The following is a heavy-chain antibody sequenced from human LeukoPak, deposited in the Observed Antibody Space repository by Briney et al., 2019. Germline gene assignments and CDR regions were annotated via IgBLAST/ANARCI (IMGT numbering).Heavy chain of an antibody. CDR2: VFYGGTT. V-gene: IGHV4-39*01. CDR1: AASIGGTSYY. J-gene: IGHJ6*03. CDR3: ARQRADYFYHYLDV. Sequence: PETMSLTSTVSAASIGGTSYYWDWLRQPPGKGLEWIGNVFYGGTTFYNSSLESRVTISVDMSKNSFSLKLTSLTAADTAVYYCARQRADYFYHYLDVWGKGTSVTVSS.